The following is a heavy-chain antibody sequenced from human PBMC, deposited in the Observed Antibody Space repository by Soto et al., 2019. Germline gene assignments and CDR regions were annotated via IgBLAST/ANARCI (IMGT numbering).Heavy chain of an antibody. CDR2: IYHSGST. CDR3: ASGQQLVRNY. V-gene: IGHV4-30-2*01. CDR1: GGSISSCGYS. J-gene: IGHJ4*02. D-gene: IGHD6-13*01. Sequence: QLQLQESGSGLVKPSPTLSLTCAVSGGSISSCGYSWSCIRQPPGKCLEWIGYIYHSGSTYYNPSPKSRVTISVDRSTDQFSLKLSSVTAADTAVYYCASGQQLVRNYWGQGTLVTVSS.